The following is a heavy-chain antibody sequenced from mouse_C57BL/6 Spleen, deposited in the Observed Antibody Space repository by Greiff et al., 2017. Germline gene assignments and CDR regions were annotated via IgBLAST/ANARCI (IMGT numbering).Heavy chain of an antibody. J-gene: IGHJ2*01. V-gene: IGHV1-53*01. D-gene: IGHD2-4*01. Sequence: QVQLQQPGTELVKPGASVKLSCKASGYTFTRYWMHWVKQRPGQGLEWIGNINPSNGGTNYNAKFKSKATLTVDKSSSTAYMQLSSLTSEDSAVYYCARLAYDYDGYFDYWGQGTTLTVSS. CDR1: GYTFTRYW. CDR2: INPSNGGT. CDR3: ARLAYDYDGYFDY.